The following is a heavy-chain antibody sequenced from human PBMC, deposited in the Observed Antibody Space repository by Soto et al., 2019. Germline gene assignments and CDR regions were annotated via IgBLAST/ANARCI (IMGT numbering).Heavy chain of an antibody. CDR3: EKDSSTMRWFET. Sequence: SSTXSLTCSLGVCSVRSYHFMLIRQAAGKGLEWIGRVQMSWTTNYNPSLKTRVTMSLDTSRNEVSLTMTSVTAADTAVYFCEKDSSTMRWFETWGQRLLV. D-gene: IGHD1-1*01. CDR2: VQMSWTT. CDR1: VCSVRSYH. J-gene: IGHJ5*02. V-gene: IGHV4-4*07.